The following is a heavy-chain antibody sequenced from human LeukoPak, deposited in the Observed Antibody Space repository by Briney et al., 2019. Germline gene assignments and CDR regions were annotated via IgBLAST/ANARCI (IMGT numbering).Heavy chain of an antibody. CDR1: GDSIINYY. D-gene: IGHD3-22*01. CDR2: IYYIGTT. Sequence: SETLSLTCTVSGDSIINYYRSWIRQPPGKGLEWLGYIYYIGTTNYNPSLKSRVTISIDTSKNQFSLKLSSVTAADTAVYYCAREAVGSSGYYPFDYWGQGILVTVSS. J-gene: IGHJ4*02. CDR3: AREAVGSSGYYPFDY. V-gene: IGHV4-59*13.